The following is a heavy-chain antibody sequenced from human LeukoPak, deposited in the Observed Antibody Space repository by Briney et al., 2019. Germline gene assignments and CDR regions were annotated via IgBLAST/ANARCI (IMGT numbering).Heavy chain of an antibody. CDR1: GFTFSDHY. D-gene: IGHD3-9*01. CDR3: ARSGRYFDWLLDY. Sequence: GGSLRLSCAASGFTFSDHYMSWIRQAPGKRQEWVSYISSSSSYTNYADSVKGRFTISRDNAKNSLYLQMNSLRAEDTAVYYCARSGRYFDWLLDYWGQGTLVTVSS. V-gene: IGHV3-11*06. J-gene: IGHJ4*02. CDR2: ISSSSSYT.